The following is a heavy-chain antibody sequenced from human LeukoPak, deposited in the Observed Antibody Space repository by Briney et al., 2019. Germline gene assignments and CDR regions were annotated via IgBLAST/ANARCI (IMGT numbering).Heavy chain of an antibody. V-gene: IGHV4-4*02. CDR2: IYHSGGT. CDR1: GGSISSNNW. D-gene: IGHD5-18*01. Sequence: PSGTLSLTCAVFGGSISSNNWWTWVRQSPEKGLEWIGEIYHSGGTTYNPSLKSRVTISVDTSKNQFSLKLSSVTAADTAVYYCARVSRGYSYGYTVDYWGQGTLVTVSS. CDR3: ARVSRGYSYGYTVDY. J-gene: IGHJ4*02.